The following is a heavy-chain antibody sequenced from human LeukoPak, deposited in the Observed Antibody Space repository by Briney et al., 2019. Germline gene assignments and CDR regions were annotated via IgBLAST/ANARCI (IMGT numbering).Heavy chain of an antibody. J-gene: IGHJ6*02. CDR3: ARAHPITMVRGVPLPGIDV. Sequence: SETLSLTCTVSGGSISSYYWSWIRQPPGKGLEWIGYIYYSGSTNYNPSLKSRVTISVDTSKNQFSLKLSSVTATDTAVYYYARAHPITMVRGVPLPGIDVWGQGTTVTVSS. D-gene: IGHD3-10*01. CDR2: IYYSGST. CDR1: GGSISSYY. V-gene: IGHV4-59*01.